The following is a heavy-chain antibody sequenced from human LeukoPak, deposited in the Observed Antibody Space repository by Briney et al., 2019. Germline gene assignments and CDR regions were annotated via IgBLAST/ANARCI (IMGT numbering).Heavy chain of an antibody. D-gene: IGHD3-10*01. CDR3: ARGRGWFGELRKRWFDP. V-gene: IGHV4-34*01. CDR1: GGSFSGYY. CDR2: INHSGST. J-gene: IGHJ5*02. Sequence: SETLSLTCAVYGGSFSGYYWSWIRQPPGKGLEWIGEINHSGSTNYNPSLKSRVTISVDTSKNQFSLKLSPVTAADTSVYYCARGRGWFGELRKRWFDPWGQGTLVTVSS.